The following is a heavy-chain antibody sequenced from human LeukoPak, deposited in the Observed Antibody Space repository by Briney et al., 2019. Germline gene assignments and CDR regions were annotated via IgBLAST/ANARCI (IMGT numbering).Heavy chain of an antibody. CDR1: GFTFSSSA. D-gene: IGHD6-19*01. V-gene: IGHV3-23*01. CDR3: AKRGDNSGWYYDF. J-gene: IGHJ4*02. Sequence: GRSLRLSCAASGFTFSSSAMSWVRQAPGKGLEWVSATSDSGGTTHYADSVKGRFTISRDNSKNTLYLQMNSLRAEDTAVYVCAKRGDNSGWYYDFWGQGTLVTVSS. CDR2: TSDSGGTT.